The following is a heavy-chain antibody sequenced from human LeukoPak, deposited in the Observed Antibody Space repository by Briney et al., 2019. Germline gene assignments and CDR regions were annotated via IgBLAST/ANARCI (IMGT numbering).Heavy chain of an antibody. V-gene: IGHV3-11*05. Sequence: GGSLRLSCAASGFTFSDYYMSWIRQAPGKGLEWVSYISSGSSYTNNADSVKGRSTISRDNAKNSLYLQMNSLRAEDTAVYYCAKEFSSSWYYYFDYWGQGTLVTVSS. J-gene: IGHJ4*02. CDR1: GFTFSDYY. CDR2: ISSGSSYT. D-gene: IGHD6-13*01. CDR3: AKEFSSSWYYYFDY.